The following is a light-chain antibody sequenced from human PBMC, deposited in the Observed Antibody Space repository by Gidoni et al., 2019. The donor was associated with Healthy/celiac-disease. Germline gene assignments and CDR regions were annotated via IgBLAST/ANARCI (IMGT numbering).Light chain of an antibody. CDR2: DAS. Sequence: DIQMTQSPSSLSASVGDRVTITCQASQDISNYLNWYQQKPGKAPKLLIYDASNLETGVQSRFSGSGSGTDFTFTISSLQPEDIATYYCQQYDNPPLTFGGXTKVEIK. CDR3: QQYDNPPLT. CDR1: QDISNY. V-gene: IGKV1-33*01. J-gene: IGKJ4*01.